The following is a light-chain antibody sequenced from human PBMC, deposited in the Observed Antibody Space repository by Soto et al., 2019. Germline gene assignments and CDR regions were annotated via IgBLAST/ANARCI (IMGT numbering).Light chain of an antibody. J-gene: IGKJ4*01. CDR3: QQYSTYPLT. CDR2: DAS. CDR1: QSISIW. V-gene: IGKV1-5*01. Sequence: DIQMTQSPSTLSASVGDRVTITCRASQSISIWLAWYQQKPGKAPQILIYDASKLEPGVPSRLSGGGSGTEFTLTISSLQPDDFATYYCQQYSTYPLTFGGGTKVDIK.